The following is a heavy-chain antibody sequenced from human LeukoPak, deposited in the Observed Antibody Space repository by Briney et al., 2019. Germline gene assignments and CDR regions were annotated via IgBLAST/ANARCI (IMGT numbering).Heavy chain of an antibody. J-gene: IGHJ3*02. Sequence: PGRSLRLSCAASGFSFSIYGMHWVRQAPGKGLEWVAVISHDGKNDYFADSVKGRFTISRDNSKNTLYLQMNSLRAEDTAVYYCARDMYYYDSRDAFDIWGQGTMVTVSS. V-gene: IGHV3-30*03. D-gene: IGHD3-22*01. CDR2: ISHDGKND. CDR1: GFSFSIYG. CDR3: ARDMYYYDSRDAFDI.